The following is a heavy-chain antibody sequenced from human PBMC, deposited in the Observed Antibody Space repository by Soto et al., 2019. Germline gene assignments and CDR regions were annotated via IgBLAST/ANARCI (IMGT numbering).Heavy chain of an antibody. J-gene: IGHJ5*02. CDR3: AIAGFTMVRGVFLAPCFDP. V-gene: IGHV1-18*01. Sequence: GLEWMGWISAYNGNTNYAQKLQGRVTMTTDTSTSTAYMELRSLRSDDTAVYYCAIAGFTMVRGVFLAPCFDPSGQGILVSGSS. CDR2: ISAYNGNT. D-gene: IGHD3-10*01.